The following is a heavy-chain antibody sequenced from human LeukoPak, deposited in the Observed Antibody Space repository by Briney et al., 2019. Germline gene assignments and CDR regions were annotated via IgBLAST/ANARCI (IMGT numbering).Heavy chain of an antibody. D-gene: IGHD3-10*01. CDR1: GGSISSSSYY. J-gene: IGHJ3*02. V-gene: IGHV4-39*01. CDR2: IYYSGST. Sequence: SETLSLTCTVAGGSISSSSYYWGWIRQPPGKGLEWIGSIYYSGSTYYNPSLKSRVTISVDTSENQFSLKLSSVTAADTAVYYCARYRAREGVFDAFDIWAKGQCSPSLQ. CDR3: ARYRAREGVFDAFDI.